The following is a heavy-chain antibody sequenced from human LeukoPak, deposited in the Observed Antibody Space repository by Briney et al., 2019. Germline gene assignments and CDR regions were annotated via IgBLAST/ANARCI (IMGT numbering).Heavy chain of an antibody. Sequence: SVKVSCKASGGTFSSYAISWVRQAPGQGLEWMGGIIPIFGTANYAQKFQGRVTITADKSTSTAYMELSSLRSEDTAVYYCASCSGGSCYSYYYYYMDVWGKGTTVTVSS. V-gene: IGHV1-69*06. CDR2: IIPIFGTA. CDR1: GGTFSSYA. J-gene: IGHJ6*03. D-gene: IGHD2-15*01. CDR3: ASCSGGSCYSYYYYYMDV.